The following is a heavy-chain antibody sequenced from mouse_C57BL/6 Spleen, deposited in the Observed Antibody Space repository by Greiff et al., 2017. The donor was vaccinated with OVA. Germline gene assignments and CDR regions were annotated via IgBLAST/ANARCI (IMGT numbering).Heavy chain of an antibody. CDR1: GFTFSDYG. D-gene: IGHD2-4*01. J-gene: IGHJ3*01. CDR3: ARGGDYDLFAY. Sequence: EVQGVESGGGLVKPGGSLKLSCAASGFTFSDYGMHWVRQAPEKGLEWVAYISSGSSTSYYADKVKGRFTLSRDNAKNTLFLQMTSLRSEDTAMYYCARGGDYDLFAYWGQGTLVTVSA. V-gene: IGHV5-17*01. CDR2: ISSGSSTS.